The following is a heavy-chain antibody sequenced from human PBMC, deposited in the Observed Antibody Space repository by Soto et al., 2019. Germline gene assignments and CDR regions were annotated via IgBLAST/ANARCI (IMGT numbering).Heavy chain of an antibody. V-gene: IGHV1-18*01. Sequence: ASVTGSCKASGYTFTSDGISWVRPAPGQGLGWMGWISAYNGNTNYAHKLQCRDTMTTGTSTSTAYTELRSLRPDDTAVYYCARSHDGCSSSSCGPGYFDYWGQGTLVTVSS. J-gene: IGHJ4*02. CDR3: ARSHDGCSSSSCGPGYFDY. CDR1: GYTFTSDG. D-gene: IGHD2-2*01. CDR2: ISAYNGNT.